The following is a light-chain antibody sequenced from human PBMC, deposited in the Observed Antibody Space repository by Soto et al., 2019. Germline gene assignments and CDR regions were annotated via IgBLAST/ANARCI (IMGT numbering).Light chain of an antibody. CDR1: SSDVGGYNY. Sequence: QSALTQPASVSGSPGQSITLSCTGTSSDVGGYNYVSWYQQHPGMAPKLMIYAVSNRPSGVSNRFSGSKSGNTASLTISGLQAEDEAHYYCSSYASSSSPYVVFGGGTKLTVL. V-gene: IGLV2-14*01. CDR3: SSYASSSSPYVV. J-gene: IGLJ2*01. CDR2: AVS.